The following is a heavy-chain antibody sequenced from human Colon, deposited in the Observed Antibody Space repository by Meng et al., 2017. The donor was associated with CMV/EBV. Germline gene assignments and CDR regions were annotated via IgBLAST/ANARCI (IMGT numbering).Heavy chain of an antibody. J-gene: IGHJ4*02. Sequence: SQTLSLTCAISGDSVSSNSAAWNWIRQSPSRGLEWLGRTYYRSKWYNDYEVSVKSRITINPDTSKNQFSLQLNSVTPEDTAVYYCARGKQGIVGATSSFDYWGQGTLVTVSS. V-gene: IGHV6-1*01. CDR1: GDSVSSNSAA. D-gene: IGHD1-26*01. CDR2: TYYRSKWYN. CDR3: ARGKQGIVGATSSFDY.